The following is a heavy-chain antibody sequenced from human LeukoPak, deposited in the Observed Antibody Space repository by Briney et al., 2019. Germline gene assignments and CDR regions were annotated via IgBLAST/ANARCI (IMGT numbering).Heavy chain of an antibody. CDR1: GGSINTYY. J-gene: IGHJ4*02. CDR3: ARRGVKTTRFDY. V-gene: IGHV4-59*01. Sequence: SETLPLTCTVSGGSINTYYWSWIRQPPGKGLEWIGYLYNSGTTNYNPSLKSRVSISGDTSKNQFSLKLISVTAADTAVYYCARRGVKTTRFDYWGQGILVTVSS. D-gene: IGHD1-1*01. CDR2: LYNSGTT.